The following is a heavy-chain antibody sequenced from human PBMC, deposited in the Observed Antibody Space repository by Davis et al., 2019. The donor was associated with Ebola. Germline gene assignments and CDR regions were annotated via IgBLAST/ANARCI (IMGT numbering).Heavy chain of an antibody. D-gene: IGHD2-15*01. CDR3: ARGTLGYCSGGSCYSDAFDI. J-gene: IGHJ3*02. Sequence: ASVKVSCKASGYTFTSYGISWVRQAPGQGLEWMGWISAYNGNTNYAQKLQGRVTMTTDTSTSTAYMELRSLRSDDTAVYYCARGTLGYCSGGSCYSDAFDIWGQGTMVTVSS. CDR2: ISAYNGNT. CDR1: GYTFTSYG. V-gene: IGHV1-18*01.